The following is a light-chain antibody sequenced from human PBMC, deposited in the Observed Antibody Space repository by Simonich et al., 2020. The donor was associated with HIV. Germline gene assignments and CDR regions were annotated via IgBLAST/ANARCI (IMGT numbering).Light chain of an antibody. CDR3: QQRSNWPGT. CDR2: DAS. V-gene: IGKV3-11*01. CDR1: QSVSSY. Sequence: EIVLTQSPGTLSLSPGKRATLSCRASQSVSSYLAWYQQKPGQAPRLLIFDASHRATGIPARFSGSGSGTDFTLTISSLEPEDFAVYYCQQRSNWPGTFGQGTRLEIK. J-gene: IGKJ5*01.